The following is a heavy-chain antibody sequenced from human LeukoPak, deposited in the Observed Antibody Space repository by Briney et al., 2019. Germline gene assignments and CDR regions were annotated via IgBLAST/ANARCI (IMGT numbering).Heavy chain of an antibody. Sequence: GRSLRLSCAASGFTFSSYGMHWVHQAPGKGLEWVAVISYDGSNKYYADSVKGRFTISRDNSKNTLYLQMNSLRAEDTAVYYCAKELFRSMSATLPDYWGQGTLVTVSS. J-gene: IGHJ4*02. CDR1: GFTFSSYG. CDR2: ISYDGSNK. D-gene: IGHD2-21*01. V-gene: IGHV3-30*18. CDR3: AKELFRSMSATLPDY.